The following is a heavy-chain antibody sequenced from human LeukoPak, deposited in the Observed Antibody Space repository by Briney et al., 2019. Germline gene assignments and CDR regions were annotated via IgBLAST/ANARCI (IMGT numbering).Heavy chain of an antibody. CDR2: INPSGGST. Sequence: ASVKVSCKASGYTFTSYYMHWVRQAPGQGLEWMGIINPSGGSTSYAQKFQGRVTMTRDTSTSTVYMELSSLRSEDTAVYYCARHYSSRYYYEWYFDLWGRGTLVTVSS. D-gene: IGHD3-22*01. J-gene: IGHJ2*01. V-gene: IGHV1-46*01. CDR1: GYTFTSYY. CDR3: ARHYSSRYYYEWYFDL.